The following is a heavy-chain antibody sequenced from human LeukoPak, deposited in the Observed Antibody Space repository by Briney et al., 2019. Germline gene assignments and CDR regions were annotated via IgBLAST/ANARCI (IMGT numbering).Heavy chain of an antibody. J-gene: IGHJ4*02. CDR1: GFTFSSYA. V-gene: IGHV3-23*01. CDR2: ISSSADTT. CDR3: TKEGRVEAGTGDYLDY. Sequence: PGGSLRLSCAASGFTFSSYAMSWVRQAPGKGLEGVSGISSSADTTKYADSVKGRFTISRDNSKNMLYLQMNSLSADDTAIYYCTKEGRVEAGTGDYLDYWGQGTLVTVSS. D-gene: IGHD6-13*01.